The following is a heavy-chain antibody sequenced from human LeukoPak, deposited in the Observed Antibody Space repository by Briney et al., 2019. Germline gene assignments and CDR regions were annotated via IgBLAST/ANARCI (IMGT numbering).Heavy chain of an antibody. Sequence: GGSLRLSCAASGFTFSSYAMSWVRQAPGKGLEWVSAISGSGGSTYYADSVKGRFTISRDNSKNTLYLQMNSLRAEDTAVYYCTTRTGDSSGTYRGAVAFDIWGQGTMVTVSS. V-gene: IGHV3-23*01. J-gene: IGHJ3*02. CDR1: GFTFSSYA. D-gene: IGHD3-22*01. CDR3: TTRTGDSSGTYRGAVAFDI. CDR2: ISGSGGST.